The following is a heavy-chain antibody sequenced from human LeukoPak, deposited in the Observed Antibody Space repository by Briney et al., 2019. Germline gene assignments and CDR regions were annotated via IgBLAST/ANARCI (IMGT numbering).Heavy chain of an antibody. D-gene: IGHD3-22*01. V-gene: IGHV1-18*01. Sequence: ASVKVSCKASGYTFTSYGISWVRQAPGQGLEWMGWISAYNGNTNYAQKLQGRVTMTTDTSTSTAYMELRSLRSDDTAVYYCARDHPTSSGYYYVDYWGQGTLVTVSS. CDR1: GYTFTSYG. CDR2: ISAYNGNT. J-gene: IGHJ4*02. CDR3: ARDHPTSSGYYYVDY.